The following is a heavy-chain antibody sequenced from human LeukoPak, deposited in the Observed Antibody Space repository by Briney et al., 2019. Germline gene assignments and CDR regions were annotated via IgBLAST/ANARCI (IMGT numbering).Heavy chain of an antibody. V-gene: IGHV4-39*07. CDR3: ARIYCGGDCRGYYYHYYMDV. D-gene: IGHD2-21*02. CDR2: IYYSGST. CDR1: GGSISSSSYY. Sequence: NTSETLSLTCTVSGGSISSSSYYWGWIRQPPGKGLEWIGSIYYSGSTYYNPSLKSRVTISVDTSKNQFSLKLSSVTAADTAVYYCARIYCGGDCRGYYYHYYMDVWGKGTTVTISS. J-gene: IGHJ6*03.